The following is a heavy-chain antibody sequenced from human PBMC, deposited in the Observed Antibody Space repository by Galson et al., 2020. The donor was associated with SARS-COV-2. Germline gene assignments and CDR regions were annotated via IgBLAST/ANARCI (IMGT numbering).Heavy chain of an antibody. Sequence: HGESLKISCQGSGYSFTTYGISWVRQMPGKGLEWMGRIDPSDSYIKYSPSFQGHVTISVDKSLSTAYLQWSSLKASDTAMYYCARRGPWELVSGLDYWGQGTLVTVSS. CDR1: GYSFTTYG. D-gene: IGHD3-10*01. CDR3: ARRGPWELVSGLDY. V-gene: IGHV5-10-1*01. CDR2: IDPSDSYI. J-gene: IGHJ4*02.